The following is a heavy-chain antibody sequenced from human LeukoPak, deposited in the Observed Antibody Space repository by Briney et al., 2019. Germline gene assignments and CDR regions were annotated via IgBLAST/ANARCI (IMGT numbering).Heavy chain of an antibody. V-gene: IGHV4-34*01. CDR2: INHSGST. CDR3: AREQWLTPGVQEGAFDI. D-gene: IGHD6-19*01. CDR1: GGSFSGYY. Sequence: PSETLSLTCAVYGGSFSGYYWSWIRQPPGKGLEWIGEINHSGSTNYNPSLKSRVTISVDTSKNQFSLKLSYVTAADTAVYYCAREQWLTPGVQEGAFDIWGQGTMVTVSS. J-gene: IGHJ3*02.